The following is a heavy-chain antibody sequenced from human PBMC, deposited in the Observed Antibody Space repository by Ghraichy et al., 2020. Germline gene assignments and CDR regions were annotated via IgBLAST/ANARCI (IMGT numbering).Heavy chain of an antibody. D-gene: IGHD2-15*01. CDR2: INHSGST. J-gene: IGHJ5*02. CDR1: GGSFSGYY. Sequence: SETLSLTCAVYGGSFSGYYWSWIRQPPGKGLEWIGEINHSGSTNYNPSLKSRVTISVDTSKNQFSLKLSSVTAADTAVYYCARAGIFRYNWFDPWGQGTLVTVSS. CDR3: ARAGIFRYNWFDP. V-gene: IGHV4-34*01.